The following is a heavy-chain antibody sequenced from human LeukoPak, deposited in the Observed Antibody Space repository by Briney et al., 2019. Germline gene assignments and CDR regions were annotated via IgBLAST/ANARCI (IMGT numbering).Heavy chain of an antibody. D-gene: IGHD3-9*01. J-gene: IGHJ4*02. CDR1: GGTFSSYA. Sequence: GASVKVSCKASGGTFSSYAISWVRQAPGQGLKWMGRIIPIFGTANYAQKFQGRVTITTDESTSTAYKELSSLRSEDTAVYYCARDRVHFDWSTTFDYWGQGTLVTVSS. CDR2: IIPIFGTA. V-gene: IGHV1-69*05. CDR3: ARDRVHFDWSTTFDY.